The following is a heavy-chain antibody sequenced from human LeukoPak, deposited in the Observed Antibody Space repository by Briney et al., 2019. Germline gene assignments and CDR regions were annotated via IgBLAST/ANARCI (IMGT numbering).Heavy chain of an antibody. Sequence: SETLSLTCTVSGGSISSYYWSWIRQPPGNGLEWIGYIYYSGSTNYNPSLKSRVIISVDTSKNQFSLKLSSVTAADTAVYYCARDRFDDSNGYYYHSYYYMNVWGKGTTVTVSS. CDR3: ARDRFDDSNGYYYHSYYYMNV. V-gene: IGHV4-59*12. CDR1: GGSISSYY. D-gene: IGHD3-22*01. CDR2: IYYSGST. J-gene: IGHJ6*03.